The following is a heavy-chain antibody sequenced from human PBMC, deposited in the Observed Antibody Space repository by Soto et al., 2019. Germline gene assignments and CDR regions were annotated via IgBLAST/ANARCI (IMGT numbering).Heavy chain of an antibody. V-gene: IGHV5-51*01. Sequence: GESRKNSCKGFGYSFSTYWIAWGRQMPGKGQEWMGIIYPRDSDTRYSPSFQGQVTISADKSISTAYLQWSSLKASDTAMYYRASLLFFDFWRRYVSNYWPHGTL. D-gene: IGHD3-3*01. CDR2: IYPRDSDT. J-gene: IGHJ4*01. CDR3: ASLLFFDFWRRYVSNY. CDR1: GYSFSTYW.